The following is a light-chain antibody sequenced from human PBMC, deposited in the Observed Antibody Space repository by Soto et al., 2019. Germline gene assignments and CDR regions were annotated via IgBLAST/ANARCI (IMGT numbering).Light chain of an antibody. J-gene: IGKJ1*01. CDR3: QQYFEWPPTT. Sequence: EVLMTQSPATLSVSPGERATLSCWASETVATNLAWYQQKPGQAPRLLISGASTRAAGVSDRFRGSGSGTEFTLTISSLRSEDSAIYYCQQYFEWPPTTFGQGTKVEI. CDR1: ETVATN. CDR2: GAS. V-gene: IGKV3D-15*01.